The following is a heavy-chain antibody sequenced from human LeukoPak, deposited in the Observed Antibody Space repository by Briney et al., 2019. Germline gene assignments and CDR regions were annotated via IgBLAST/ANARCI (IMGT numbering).Heavy chain of an antibody. D-gene: IGHD3-22*01. CDR2: ISSSGSTI. V-gene: IGHV3-48*04. Sequence: GGSLRLSCAASGFTFSSYSMNWVRQAPGKGLEWVSYISSSGSTIYYADSVKGRFTISRDNAKNSLYLQMNSLRAEDTAVYYCATHTYYYDSSGYWGALDIWGQGTMVTVSS. CDR3: ATHTYYYDSSGYWGALDI. CDR1: GFTFSSYS. J-gene: IGHJ3*02.